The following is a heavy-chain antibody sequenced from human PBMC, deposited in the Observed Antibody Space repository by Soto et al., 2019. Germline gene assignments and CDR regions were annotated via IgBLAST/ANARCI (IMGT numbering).Heavy chain of an antibody. Sequence: SVKVSCKASGGTFSSYAISWVRQAPGQGLEWMGGIIPIFGKTNYAQKFQGRVTITADESTSTAYMELSSLRSEDTAVFYCARASGYCTNGVCYMADYWGQGTLVTVSS. J-gene: IGHJ4*02. CDR1: GGTFSSYA. CDR2: IIPIFGKT. D-gene: IGHD2-8*01. CDR3: ARASGYCTNGVCYMADY. V-gene: IGHV1-69*13.